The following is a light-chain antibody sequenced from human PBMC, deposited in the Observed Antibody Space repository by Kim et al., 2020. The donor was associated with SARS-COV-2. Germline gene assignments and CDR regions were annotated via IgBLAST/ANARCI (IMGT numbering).Light chain of an antibody. Sequence: ASVGDRVTLTCQASQDISNYLTWYHQQPGRAPKLLIYDASNLETGVPSSFSGSGFGTHFTFTISSLQPEDVATYYCQHYNGLPRAFGGGTKVEIK. J-gene: IGKJ4*01. CDR2: DAS. CDR1: QDISNY. CDR3: QHYNGLPRA. V-gene: IGKV1-33*01.